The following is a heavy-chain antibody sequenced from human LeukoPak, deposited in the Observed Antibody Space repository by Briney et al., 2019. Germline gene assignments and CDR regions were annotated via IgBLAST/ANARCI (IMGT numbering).Heavy chain of an antibody. D-gene: IGHD1-26*01. CDR1: GFTFSSYW. Sequence: PGGSLRLSCAASGFTFSSYWMSWVRQAPGKGLEWVANIKQDGSEKYYVDSVKGRFTISRDNAKNSLYLQMNSLRAEDTAVYYCAREGLLELRPEYNWFDPWGQGTLVTVSS. CDR3: AREGLLELRPEYNWFDP. V-gene: IGHV3-7*05. J-gene: IGHJ5*02. CDR2: IKQDGSEK.